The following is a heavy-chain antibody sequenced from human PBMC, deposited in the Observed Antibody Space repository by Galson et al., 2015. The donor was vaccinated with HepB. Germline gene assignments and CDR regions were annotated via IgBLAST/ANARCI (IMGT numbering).Heavy chain of an antibody. V-gene: IGHV3-20*04. CDR2: ISWSGVRT. D-gene: IGHD6-19*01. Sequence: SLRLSCAASGFTFHDYAISWVRQAPGQGLEWVSGISWSGVRTGYADSLKGRFTISRDNATNFLYLQMHSLRAEDTALYYCVRGPRWLVGGFGGYWGQGTLVTVSS. CDR3: VRGPRWLVGGFGGY. CDR1: GFTFHDYA. J-gene: IGHJ4*02.